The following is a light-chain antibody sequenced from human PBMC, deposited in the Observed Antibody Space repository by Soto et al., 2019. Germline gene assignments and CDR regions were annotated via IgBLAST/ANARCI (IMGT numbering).Light chain of an antibody. Sequence: DIQMTQSPSTLSASVGDRVTITCRASQSISSWLAWYQQKPGKAPKVLIYDASSLESGVTSRFSGSGSGTEFTLTISSLQPDDFATYYCQHYNSHLMYTFGQGTKVDIK. CDR1: QSISSW. CDR3: QHYNSHLMYT. V-gene: IGKV1-5*01. CDR2: DAS. J-gene: IGKJ2*01.